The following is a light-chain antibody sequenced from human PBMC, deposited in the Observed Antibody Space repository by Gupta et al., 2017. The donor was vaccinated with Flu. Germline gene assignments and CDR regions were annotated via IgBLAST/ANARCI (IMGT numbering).Light chain of an antibody. Sequence: SPLSASVGDRVTITCRASQSISSWLAWYQQKPGKAPKLLIYKTSTLESGVPSRFSGSGSGTEFTLTISSLQPDDLATYYCQEYDSYSSKAFGQGTKVEI. CDR1: QSISSW. CDR3: QEYDSYSSKA. J-gene: IGKJ1*01. CDR2: KTS. V-gene: IGKV1-5*03.